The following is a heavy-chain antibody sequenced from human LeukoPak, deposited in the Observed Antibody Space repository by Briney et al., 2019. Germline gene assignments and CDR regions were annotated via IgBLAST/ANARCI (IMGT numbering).Heavy chain of an antibody. CDR3: ARHGYSSSWYDY. D-gene: IGHD6-13*01. CDR1: GFTFSSYA. CDR2: ISYDGSNK. Sequence: GGSLRLSCAASGFTFSSYAMHWVRQAPGKGLEWVAVISYDGSNKYYADSVKGRFTISRDNSKNTLYLQMNSLRAEDTAVYYCARHGYSSSWYDYWGQGTLVTVSS. V-gene: IGHV3-30*01. J-gene: IGHJ4*02.